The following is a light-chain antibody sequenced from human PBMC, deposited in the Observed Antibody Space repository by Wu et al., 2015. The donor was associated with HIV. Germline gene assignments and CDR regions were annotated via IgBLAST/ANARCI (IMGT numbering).Light chain of an antibody. CDR3: QLYGHSLL. Sequence: EIVLTQSPAILSLSLGERATLSCRASQSVSNYLAWYQQKPGQAPRLLIFGAANRATGIPDRFSGSGSGADFTLTISRLEPEDFAVYFCQLYGHSLLFGGGSKLEIK. CDR1: QSVSNY. J-gene: IGKJ4*01. CDR2: GAA. V-gene: IGKV3-20*01.